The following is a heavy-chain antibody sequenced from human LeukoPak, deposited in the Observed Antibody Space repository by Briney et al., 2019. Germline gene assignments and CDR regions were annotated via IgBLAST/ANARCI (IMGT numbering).Heavy chain of an antibody. D-gene: IGHD6-25*01. J-gene: IGHJ4*02. Sequence: GGSLRLSCPTSGFTFINAWMSWVRQAPGKGLEWVGHIKSKTDGGTTDYAAPVKGRFIILRDDSKNTLYLQMNSLKTEDTAVYYCTPDSNGYFDYWGQGTLVTVSS. CDR1: GFTFINAW. CDR2: IKSKTDGGTT. CDR3: TPDSNGYFDY. V-gene: IGHV3-15*01.